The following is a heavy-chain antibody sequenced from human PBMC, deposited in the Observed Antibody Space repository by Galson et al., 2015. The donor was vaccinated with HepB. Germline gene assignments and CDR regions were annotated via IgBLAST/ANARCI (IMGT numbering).Heavy chain of an antibody. V-gene: IGHV3-23*01. Sequence: SLILSCAASGFTFTTYAMGWVRQAPTKGLEWVSIISGAGATTYYADSVKGRFTISRDNSRNTLYLQMNSLRDDDAALYYCAKKKNTYSGQTFFDPWGQGVLVTVSS. J-gene: IGHJ5*02. CDR3: AKKKNTYSGQTFFDP. CDR2: ISGAGATT. D-gene: IGHD5-18*01. CDR1: GFTFTTYA.